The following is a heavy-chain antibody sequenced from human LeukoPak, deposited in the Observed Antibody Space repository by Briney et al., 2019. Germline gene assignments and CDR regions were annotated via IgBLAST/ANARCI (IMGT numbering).Heavy chain of an antibody. CDR1: GFTFSSYA. D-gene: IGHD6-6*01. CDR2: ISYDGSNK. V-gene: IGHV3-30-3*01. Sequence: PGGSLRLSCAASGFTFSSYAMHWVRQAPGKGLEWVAVISYDGSNKYYADSVKGRFTISRDNSKNTLYLQMNSLRAEDTAVYYCARDSRDSSSSGGIFDYWGQGTLVTVSS. CDR3: ARDSRDSSSSGGIFDY. J-gene: IGHJ4*02.